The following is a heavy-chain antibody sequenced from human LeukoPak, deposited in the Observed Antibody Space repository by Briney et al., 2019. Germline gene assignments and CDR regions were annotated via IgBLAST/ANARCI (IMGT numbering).Heavy chain of an antibody. J-gene: IGHJ4*02. CDR3: ARASVAGTGGYYFDY. Sequence: KPSETLSLTCAVYGGSFSGYYWSWIRQPPGKGLEWIGEINHSGSTNYNPSLKSRVTISVDTSKNQFSLKLSSVTAADTAVYYCARASVAGTGGYYFDYWGQGTLVTVSS. CDR2: INHSGST. V-gene: IGHV4-34*01. D-gene: IGHD6-19*01. CDR1: GGSFSGYY.